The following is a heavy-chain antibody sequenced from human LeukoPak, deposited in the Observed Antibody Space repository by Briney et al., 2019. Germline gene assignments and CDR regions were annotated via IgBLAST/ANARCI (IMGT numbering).Heavy chain of an antibody. Sequence: GGSLGLSCAASGFTFSSYEMNWVRQAPGKGLEWVSYISSSGSTIYYADSVKGRFTISRDNAKNSLYLQMNSLRAEDTAVYYCARAFQELPQLYYYYYMDVWGKGTTVTVSS. CDR1: GFTFSSYE. D-gene: IGHD6-13*01. J-gene: IGHJ6*03. V-gene: IGHV3-48*03. CDR2: ISSSGSTI. CDR3: ARAFQELPQLYYYYYMDV.